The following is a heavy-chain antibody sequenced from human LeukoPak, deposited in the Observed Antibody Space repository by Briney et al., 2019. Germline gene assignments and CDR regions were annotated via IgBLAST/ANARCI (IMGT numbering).Heavy chain of an antibody. CDR2: ISSSSSYI. CDR3: ARDRVWFGEMTPTGMDV. CDR1: GFTFSSYS. J-gene: IGHJ6*03. Sequence: GGSLRLSCAASGFTFSSYSMNWVRQAPGQGLEWVSSISSSSSYIYYADSGKGRFTISRDNAKNSLYLQMNSLRAEDTAVYYCARDRVWFGEMTPTGMDVWGKGTTVTVSS. D-gene: IGHD3-10*01. V-gene: IGHV3-21*01.